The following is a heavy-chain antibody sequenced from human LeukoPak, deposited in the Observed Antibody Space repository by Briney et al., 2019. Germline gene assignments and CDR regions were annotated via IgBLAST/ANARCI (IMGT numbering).Heavy chain of an antibody. D-gene: IGHD2-15*01. J-gene: IGHJ4*02. CDR2: IYYSGST. V-gene: IGHV4-30-2*03. Sequence: SQTLSLTCAVSGVSISSGGYSWSWIRQPPGKGLEWIGSIYYSGSTYYNPSLKSRVTISVDTSKNQFSLKLSSVTAADTAVYYCASLGYCSGGSCYSAPYYFDYWGQGTLVTVSS. CDR3: ASLGYCSGGSCYSAPYYFDY. CDR1: GVSISSGGYS.